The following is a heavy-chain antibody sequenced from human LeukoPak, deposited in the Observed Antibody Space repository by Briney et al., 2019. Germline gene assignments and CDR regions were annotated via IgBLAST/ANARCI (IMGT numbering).Heavy chain of an antibody. CDR3: ASAYASYDFWSGGENFDF. J-gene: IGHJ4*02. D-gene: IGHD3-3*01. CDR1: GIRFTTHW. CDR2: IRQDGGEK. Sequence: GGSLRLSCAASGIRFTTHWMNWVRQAPGKGLEWVASIRQDGGEKKYVDSVKGRFTISRDLAQNSLFLQMNSLRAEDTAVYYCASAYASYDFWSGGENFDFWGQGTLLTVSS. V-gene: IGHV3-7*01.